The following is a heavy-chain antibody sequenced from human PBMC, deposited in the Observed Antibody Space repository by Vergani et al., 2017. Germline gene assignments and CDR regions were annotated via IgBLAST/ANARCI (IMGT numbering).Heavy chain of an antibody. J-gene: IGHJ6*02. CDR3: ARVRRDDSSGYYYYYGMDV. CDR2: IYNSGNG. Sequence: QVQLQESGPGLVKPSETLSLTCSVSGYSISRGYYWGWIRQPPGKGLEWIGSIYNSGNGDSSSSLKSRVTISADTSKNQFSLRLTSVTAADTAVYYCARVRRDDSSGYYYYYGMDVWGQGTTVTVSS. D-gene: IGHD3-22*01. V-gene: IGHV4-38-2*02. CDR1: GYSISRGYY.